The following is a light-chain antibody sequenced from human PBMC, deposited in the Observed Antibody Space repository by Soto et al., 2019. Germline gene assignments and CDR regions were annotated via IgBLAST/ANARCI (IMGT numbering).Light chain of an antibody. CDR3: QQVNSYPIT. CDR1: RGFSNF. J-gene: IGKJ5*01. Sequence: DIQLTQSPSFLSASVGDRVTITSGAIRGFSNFLAWYQQKAGKAPNLLIYAASTLQSGVPSRFSGSGSGTEFTLTISSLQPEDFATYYCQQVNSYPITFGQGTRLEIK. CDR2: AAS. V-gene: IGKV1-9*01.